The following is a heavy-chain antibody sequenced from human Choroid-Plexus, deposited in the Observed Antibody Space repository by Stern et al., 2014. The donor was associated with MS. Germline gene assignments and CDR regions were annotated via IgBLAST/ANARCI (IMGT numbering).Heavy chain of an antibody. CDR1: GFTFSDHY. Sequence: EVQLEESGGGLVQPGGSLRLSCAASGFTFSDHYMDWVRQAPGKGLEWVGRTRNQANSYTTEYAASVKGRFTNTKDDSKNSLYLQMNSLKTEDTAGYYCARDPGGGGQCEPRHKPPCRGARG. V-gene: IGHV3-72*01. CDR2: TRNQANSYTT. J-gene: IGHJ1*01. CDR3: ARDPGGGGQCEPRHKPPCRGA. D-gene: IGHD3-16*01.